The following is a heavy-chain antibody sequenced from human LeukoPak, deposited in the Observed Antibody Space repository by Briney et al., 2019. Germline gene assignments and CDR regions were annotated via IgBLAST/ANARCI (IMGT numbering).Heavy chain of an antibody. D-gene: IGHD3-10*01. CDR2: IHTSGST. CDR3: ARGVSQVRGMWFDP. CDR1: SDSISSGSYY. V-gene: IGHV4-61*02. J-gene: IGHJ5*02. Sequence: PSETLSLTCIVSSDSISSGSYYWSWIRQPAGKDLEWIGRIHTSGSTDYNPSLRSPVTISLYTSKNHFSLQLTSVTAADTAVSYCARGVSQVRGMWFDPWGQGTLVTVSS.